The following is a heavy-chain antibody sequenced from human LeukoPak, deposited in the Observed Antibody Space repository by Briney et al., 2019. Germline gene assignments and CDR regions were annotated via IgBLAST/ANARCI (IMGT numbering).Heavy chain of an antibody. D-gene: IGHD6-19*01. CDR2: IYYSGGT. CDR1: GGSISSRNYY. CDR3: ARVIAVAGTFDY. Sequence: PSETLSLTCSVSGGSISSRNYYWGWIRQPPGKKLEWIGSIYYSGGTYYNPSLKSRVTISVDTSKNQFSLKLSSVTAADTAVYYCARVIAVAGTFDYWGQGTLVTVSS. J-gene: IGHJ4*02. V-gene: IGHV4-39*01.